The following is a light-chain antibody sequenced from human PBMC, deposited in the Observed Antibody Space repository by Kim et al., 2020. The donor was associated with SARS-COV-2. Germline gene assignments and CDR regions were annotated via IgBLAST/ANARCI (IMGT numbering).Light chain of an antibody. CDR1: QNIRNH. V-gene: IGKV1-39*01. J-gene: IGKJ1*01. CDR2: AAS. Sequence: ASVGDRVTITCRASQNIRNHLNWYQQKPGKAPKVLIYAASTLESGVPSRFTGSGSGTDFTLTISSLQPADFATYYCQQSYSPPGTFGQGTKVDIK. CDR3: QQSYSPPGT.